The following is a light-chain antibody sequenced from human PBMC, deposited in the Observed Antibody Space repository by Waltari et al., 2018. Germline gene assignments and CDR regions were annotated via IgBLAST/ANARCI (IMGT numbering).Light chain of an antibody. CDR3: AAWDDSLSGRL. Sequence: QSVLTQPPSASGTPGQRVTISCSGSSSNIGNHDVCWYQQLPGTAPKLLIYRHNQRPSGVPDRLSGSKAGTSASLAIRGLRSEGEADYYCAAWDDSLSGRLFGGGTKLTVL. J-gene: IGLJ2*01. CDR1: SSNIGNHD. V-gene: IGLV1-47*01. CDR2: RHN.